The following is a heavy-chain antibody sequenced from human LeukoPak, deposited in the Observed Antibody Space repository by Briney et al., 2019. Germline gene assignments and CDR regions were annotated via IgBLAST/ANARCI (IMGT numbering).Heavy chain of an antibody. CDR1: GFTSGSYW. V-gene: IGHV3-7*04. D-gene: IGHD2-15*01. J-gene: IGHJ4*02. CDR3: ARGVAAQYYFDY. CDR2: IKQEGSEK. Sequence: GGSLRLSCAPSGFTSGSYWMSWVRQAPGKGLEWVANIKQEGSEKYYVDSMKGRFTISRDNAKNSLYLQMNSLRAEDTAVYYCARGVAAQYYFDYWGQGTLVTVSS.